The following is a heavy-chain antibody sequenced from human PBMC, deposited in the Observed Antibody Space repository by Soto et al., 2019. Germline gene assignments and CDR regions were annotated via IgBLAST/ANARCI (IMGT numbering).Heavy chain of an antibody. D-gene: IGHD2-2*01. CDR2: IIPIFGTA. V-gene: IGHV1-69*01. CDR1: GGTFSSYA. J-gene: IGHJ5*02. CDR3: ARDPGSTSVNWFDP. Sequence: QVQLVQSGAEVKKPGSSVKVSCKASGGTFSSYAIGWVRQAPGQGLEWMGGIIPIFGTANYAQKFQGRVTITADESTSTAYMELSSLRSEDTAVYYCARDPGSTSVNWFDPWGQGTLVTVSS.